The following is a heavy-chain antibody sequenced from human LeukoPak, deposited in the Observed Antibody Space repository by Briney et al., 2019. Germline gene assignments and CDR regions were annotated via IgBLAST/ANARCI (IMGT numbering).Heavy chain of an antibody. Sequence: ASVKVSCKASGYTFTGYYMHWVRQAPGQGLEWMGRINPNSGGTNYAQKFQGRVTMTRDTSISTAYMELSRMRSDDTAVYYCASLPHRYESLYARYYFDYWGQGTLVTVSS. CDR2: INPNSGGT. V-gene: IGHV1-2*06. CDR3: ASLPHRYESLYARYYFDY. D-gene: IGHD3-16*02. J-gene: IGHJ4*02. CDR1: GYTFTGYY.